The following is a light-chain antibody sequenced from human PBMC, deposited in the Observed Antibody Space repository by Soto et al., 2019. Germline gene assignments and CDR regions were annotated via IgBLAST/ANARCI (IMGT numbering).Light chain of an antibody. Sequence: IQMTQSLSSLSASVGDRVTITCRASQGVDSDLSWYQQKPGKAPKLLIYAASSLHSGVPTRFRGSGSGTHFTLTISSLQPEDVATYYCQQSYSTLVLTFGGGTKVELK. J-gene: IGKJ4*01. V-gene: IGKV1-39*01. CDR1: QGVDSD. CDR2: AAS. CDR3: QQSYSTLVLT.